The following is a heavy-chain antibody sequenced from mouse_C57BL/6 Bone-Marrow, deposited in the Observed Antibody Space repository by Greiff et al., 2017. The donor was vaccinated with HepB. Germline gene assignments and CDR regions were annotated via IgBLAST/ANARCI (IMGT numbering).Heavy chain of an antibody. Sequence: EVMLVESGEGLVKPGGSLKLSCAASGFTFSSYAMSWVRQTPEKRLEWVAYISSGGDYIYYADTVKGRLTISRDNARNTLYLQMSSLKSEDTAMYYCTSITTDLYYFDYWGQGTTLTVSS. J-gene: IGHJ2*01. V-gene: IGHV5-9-1*02. D-gene: IGHD1-1*01. CDR2: ISSGGDYI. CDR3: TSITTDLYYFDY. CDR1: GFTFSSYA.